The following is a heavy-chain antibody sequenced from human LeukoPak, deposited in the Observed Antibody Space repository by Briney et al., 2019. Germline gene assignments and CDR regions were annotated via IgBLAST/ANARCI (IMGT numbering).Heavy chain of an antibody. CDR2: IGISSGNT. D-gene: IGHD1-1*01. J-gene: IGHJ4*02. CDR1: GFPFNEYS. Sequence: KSGGSLRLSCAASGFPFNEYSMNWVRQAPGKGLEWISYIGISSGNTKYADSVKGRFTISGDNARKSLYLQMNSLRVEDTAVYYCARDHNYALDDWGQGTLVTVSS. CDR3: ARDHNYALDD. V-gene: IGHV3-11*06.